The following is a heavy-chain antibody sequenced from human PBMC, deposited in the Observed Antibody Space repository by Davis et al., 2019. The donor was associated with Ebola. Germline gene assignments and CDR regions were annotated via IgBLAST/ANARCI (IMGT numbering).Heavy chain of an antibody. J-gene: IGHJ6*02. Sequence: PGGSLRLSCAASGFTFSSYSMNWVRQAPGKGLEWVSSISSSSSYIYYADSVKGRFTISRDNAKNSLYLQMNSLRAEDTAVYYCARVVGYFGVVINYGMDVWGQGTTVTVSS. V-gene: IGHV3-21*01. CDR2: ISSSSSYI. CDR3: ARVVGYFGVVINYGMDV. D-gene: IGHD3-3*01. CDR1: GFTFSSYS.